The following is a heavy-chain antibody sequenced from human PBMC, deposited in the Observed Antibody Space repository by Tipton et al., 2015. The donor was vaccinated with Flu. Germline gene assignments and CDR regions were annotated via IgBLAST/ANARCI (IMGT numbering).Heavy chain of an antibody. Sequence: TLSLTCGVSGDSIRSSNYYWGWIRQPPGKGLEWIGNTFHSGNTYLNPSLKRRVTISIDTSRNQFSLKLNSVTADDTAVYYCARRDYSNYVSEPKNWFDPWGQGALVTVSS. CDR1: GDSIRSSNYY. CDR2: TFHSGNT. D-gene: IGHD4-11*01. CDR3: ARRDYSNYVSEPKNWFDP. J-gene: IGHJ5*02. V-gene: IGHV4-39*07.